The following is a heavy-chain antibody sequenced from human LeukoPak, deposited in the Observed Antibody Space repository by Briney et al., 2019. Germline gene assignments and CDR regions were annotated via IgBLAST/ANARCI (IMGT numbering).Heavy chain of an antibody. Sequence: GGSLRLSCAASGFTFSSYSMNWVRQAPGKGPEWVSSISSSSSYIYYADSVKGRFTISRDNAKNSLYLQMNSLRAEDTAVYYCARGGGYSGYGAYYFDYWGQGTLVTVSS. J-gene: IGHJ4*02. CDR2: ISSSSSYI. D-gene: IGHD5-12*01. CDR1: GFTFSSYS. CDR3: ARGGGYSGYGAYYFDY. V-gene: IGHV3-21*01.